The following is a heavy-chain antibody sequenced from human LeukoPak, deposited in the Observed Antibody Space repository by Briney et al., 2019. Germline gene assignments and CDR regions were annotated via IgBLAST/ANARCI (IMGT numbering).Heavy chain of an antibody. V-gene: IGHV3-7*01. CDR3: ARYGLGDTFDI. Sequence: PGGSLRLSCAASGFTFSGYWMSWVRQAPGKGLEWMASIKQDASETRYVDSVKGRFTILRDNTETSLFLHMNSLRAEDTAVYYCARYGLGDTFDIWGHGTVVTVSS. D-gene: IGHD4-17*01. CDR1: GFTFSGYW. CDR2: IKQDASET. J-gene: IGHJ3*02.